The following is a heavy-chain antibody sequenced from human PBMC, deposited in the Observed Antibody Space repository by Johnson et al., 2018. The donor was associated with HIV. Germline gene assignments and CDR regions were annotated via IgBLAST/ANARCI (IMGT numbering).Heavy chain of an antibody. Sequence: QLVESGGVVVQPGGSLRLSCEASGFTFDDYAMHWVRQPPGKGLEWVSLIRWDGATSHYADSVKGRFTISRDNNRDSLYLQMKSLRAEDTALYYCAKAEIYEGRVGDVAFDIWGRGTMVTVSS. J-gene: IGHJ3*02. V-gene: IGHV3-43D*03. CDR3: AKAEIYEGRVGDVAFDI. D-gene: IGHD3-10*01. CDR2: IRWDGATS. CDR1: GFTFDDYA.